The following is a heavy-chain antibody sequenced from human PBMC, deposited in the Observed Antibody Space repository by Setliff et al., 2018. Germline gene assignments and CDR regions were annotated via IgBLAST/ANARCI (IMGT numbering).Heavy chain of an antibody. CDR3: ARLALTGYDSSGYYYALDYYYYMDV. Sequence: GGSLRLSCAASGFTFSSYTMNWVRQAPGKGLEWLSYIANGGSPIYYADSVKGRFTISRDNAKNSVYLQMNSLRADDTAVYYCARLALTGYDSSGYYYALDYYYYMDVWGKGTTVTVSS. J-gene: IGHJ6*03. CDR2: IANGGSPI. D-gene: IGHD3-22*01. V-gene: IGHV3-48*01. CDR1: GFTFSSYT.